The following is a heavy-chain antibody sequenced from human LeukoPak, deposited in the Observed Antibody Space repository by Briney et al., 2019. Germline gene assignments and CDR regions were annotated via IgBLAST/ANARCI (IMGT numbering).Heavy chain of an antibody. V-gene: IGHV3-33*01. CDR3: ARGALHTGRNRPRFDY. J-gene: IGHJ4*02. Sequence: PGRSLRLSCAASGFTFSSYGMHWVRQAPGKGLEWVAVIWYDGSSKYYADSVKGRFTISRDNSKNTLYLQMNSLRAEDTAVYYCARGALHTGRNRPRFDYWGQGTLVTVSS. D-gene: IGHD3-16*01. CDR1: GFTFSSYG. CDR2: IWYDGSSK.